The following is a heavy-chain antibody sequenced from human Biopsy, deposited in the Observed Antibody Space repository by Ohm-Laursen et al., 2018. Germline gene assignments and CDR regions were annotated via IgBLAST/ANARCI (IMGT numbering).Heavy chain of an antibody. Sequence: SLRLSCAASGFSFSDYYMSWIRQAPGKGLEWVSYISSRGSIINYADSVKGRFTISRDNAMNSLYLEMNSLRAEDTALYYCARGGQGGFLEWLFIGWGQGTLVTVSS. CDR1: GFSFSDYY. D-gene: IGHD3-3*01. CDR3: ARGGQGGFLEWLFIG. CDR2: ISSRGSII. J-gene: IGHJ4*02. V-gene: IGHV3-11*01.